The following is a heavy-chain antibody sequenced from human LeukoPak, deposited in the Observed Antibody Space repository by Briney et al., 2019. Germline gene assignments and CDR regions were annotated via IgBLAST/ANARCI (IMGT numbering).Heavy chain of an antibody. J-gene: IGHJ6*03. CDR1: GFTFSSYC. V-gene: IGHV3-74*01. Sequence: GGSLRLSCAASGFTFSSYCMHWVRHAPGKGLVWVSRINSDGSRTSYADSVKGRFTISRDNAKNTPYLQMTSLRAEDTAVYYCARYGAGSSVYMDVWGKGATVTVSS. D-gene: IGHD6-6*01. CDR2: INSDGSRT. CDR3: ARYGAGSSVYMDV.